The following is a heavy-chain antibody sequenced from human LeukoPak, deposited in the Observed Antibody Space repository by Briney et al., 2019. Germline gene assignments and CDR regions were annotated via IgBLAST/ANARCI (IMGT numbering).Heavy chain of an antibody. CDR3: ARADYDFWSGPASDPYYYYGMDV. D-gene: IGHD3-3*01. CDR2: IKQDGSEK. CDR1: GFTFSSYP. J-gene: IGHJ6*02. Sequence: GGSLRLSCAASGFTFSSYPMSWVRQAPGKGLEWVANIKQDGSEKYYVDSVKGRFTISRDNAKNSLYLQMNSLRAEDTAVYYCARADYDFWSGPASDPYYYYGMDVWGQGTTVTVSS. V-gene: IGHV3-7*01.